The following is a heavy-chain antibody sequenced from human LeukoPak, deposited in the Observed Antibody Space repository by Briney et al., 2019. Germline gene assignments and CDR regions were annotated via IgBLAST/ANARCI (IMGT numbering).Heavy chain of an antibody. J-gene: IGHJ4*02. D-gene: IGHD6-6*01. V-gene: IGHV4-34*01. CDR1: GGSLIGYY. Sequence: ASETLSLTCGVNGGSLIGYYRIWIRQTPTRELEWIGEINHSGSTNYNPSLKSRVTISVDTAKNQFYLSLTSLTAADTAVYYCARRRWSSPSVNGYWGRGTRVTVSP. CDR3: ARRRWSSPSVNGY. CDR2: INHSGST.